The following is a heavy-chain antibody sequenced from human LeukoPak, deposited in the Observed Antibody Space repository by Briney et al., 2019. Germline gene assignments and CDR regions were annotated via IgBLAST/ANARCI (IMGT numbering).Heavy chain of an antibody. Sequence: GSLRLSCAASGFTFSSYAMSWVRQAPGKGLEWVSAISGSGGSTYYADSVKGRFTISRDNSKNTLYLQMNSLRAEDTAVYYCAKGHRWFGELLRPDYYYYYGMDVWGQGTTVTVSS. CDR2: ISGSGGST. CDR1: GFTFSSYA. J-gene: IGHJ6*02. V-gene: IGHV3-23*01. CDR3: AKGHRWFGELLRPDYYYYYGMDV. D-gene: IGHD3-10*01.